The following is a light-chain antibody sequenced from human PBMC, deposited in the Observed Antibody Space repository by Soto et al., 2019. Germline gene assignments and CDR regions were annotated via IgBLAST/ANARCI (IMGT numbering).Light chain of an antibody. CDR2: GAS. CDR1: QSLNSN. CDR3: QQYNNWPQT. V-gene: IGKV3-15*01. J-gene: IGKJ1*01. Sequence: DTIMTQSPVILSVSPGERATVSCRASQSLNSNLAWYQQKPGQAPRLLIIGASERVTTIPARFSGSGSGTEFTLTISSLQSEDFAVYYCQQYNNWPQTFGQGTKVDIK.